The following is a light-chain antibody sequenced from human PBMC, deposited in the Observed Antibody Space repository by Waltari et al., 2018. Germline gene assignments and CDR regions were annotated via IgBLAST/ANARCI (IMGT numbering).Light chain of an antibody. CDR3: YSAADNNLV. J-gene: IGLJ2*01. CDR1: VLAKKY. V-gene: IGLV3-27*01. Sequence: RITCSGDVLAKKYARWFQQKPGQAPVLVIYKDSERPSGIPERFSGSSSGTTVTLTISGAQVEDEADYYCYSAADNNLVFGGGTKLTVL. CDR2: KDS.